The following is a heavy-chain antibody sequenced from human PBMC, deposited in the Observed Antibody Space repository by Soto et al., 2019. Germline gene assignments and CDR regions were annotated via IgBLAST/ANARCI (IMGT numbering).Heavy chain of an antibody. Sequence: EVQLLESGGGLVQPGESLRLSCAASGFTFSNYAMNWVRLAPGKGLEWVSGISDSGGRTNYADSVKGRFTISRDISKSTLYLQMNSLRADDTDLYYCARSSDGGSSIFKYWSQGSMVTVSS. CDR1: GFTFSNYA. V-gene: IGHV3-23*01. CDR2: ISDSGGRT. CDR3: ARSSDGGSSIFKY. J-gene: IGHJ4*02. D-gene: IGHD6-25*01.